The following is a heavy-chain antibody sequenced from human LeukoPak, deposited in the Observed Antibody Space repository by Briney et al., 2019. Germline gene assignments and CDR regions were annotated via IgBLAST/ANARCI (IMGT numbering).Heavy chain of an antibody. CDR3: ASGRTSSGWLFDY. Sequence: SVKVSCKASGGTFSSYAISWVRQAPAQGLEWMGGIIPIFGTANYAQKFQGRVTITADESTSTAYMELSSLRSEDTAVYYCASGRTSSGWLFDYWGQGTLVTVSS. D-gene: IGHD6-19*01. CDR2: IIPIFGTA. CDR1: GGTFSSYA. V-gene: IGHV1-69*13. J-gene: IGHJ4*02.